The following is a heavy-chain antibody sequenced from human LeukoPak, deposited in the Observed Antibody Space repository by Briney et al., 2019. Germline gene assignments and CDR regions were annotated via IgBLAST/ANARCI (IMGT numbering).Heavy chain of an antibody. CDR3: ARVSWRVTTPWYFDY. D-gene: IGHD4-17*01. J-gene: IGHJ4*02. CDR1: GGSIRSYC. Sequence: ETLSLTSTDSGGSIRSYCWSWVRQTPTKGLAWNGYISYSGGINYDPSLKSRVTISVDTSKNQFSLKLSSVTAADTGVYYCARVSWRVTTPWYFDYWGQGTLVTVSS. V-gene: IGHV4-59*01. CDR2: ISYSGGI.